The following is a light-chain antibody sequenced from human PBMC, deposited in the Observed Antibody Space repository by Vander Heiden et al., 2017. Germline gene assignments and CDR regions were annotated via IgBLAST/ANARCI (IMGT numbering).Light chain of an antibody. Sequence: QSALTQSLSAPGSPGQSVTTSCTGTSRDIGGYDHVSWYKWHPGKAPKLIIYDVTKRPSGVPDRFSGSKSGNTASLTVSGLQAEDEADYFCSSYLVTGDYVFGTGTKVTVL. V-gene: IGLV2-8*01. CDR2: DVT. CDR1: SRDIGGYDH. CDR3: SSYLVTGDYV. J-gene: IGLJ1*01.